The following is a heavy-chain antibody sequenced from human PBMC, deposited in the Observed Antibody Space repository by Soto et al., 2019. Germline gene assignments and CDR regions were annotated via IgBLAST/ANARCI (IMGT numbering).Heavy chain of an antibody. CDR3: AKIASRFFYDSTGYYPFDH. Sequence: PGGSLRLSCAASGFTFSNYAMSWVRQAPGKGLEWVSTISGSDGSTYYADSVKGRFTISRDNSKNTLYLQMNSLRAEDTAVYYCAKIASRFFYDSTGYYPFDHWGEGT. J-gene: IGHJ4*02. CDR1: GFTFSNYA. D-gene: IGHD3-22*01. V-gene: IGHV3-23*01. CDR2: ISGSDGST.